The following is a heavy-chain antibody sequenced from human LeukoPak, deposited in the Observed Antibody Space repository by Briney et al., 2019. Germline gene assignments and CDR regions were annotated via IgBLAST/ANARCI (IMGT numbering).Heavy chain of an antibody. D-gene: IGHD4-17*01. CDR2: INPNSGGT. J-gene: IGHJ4*02. CDR3: ARDDDYGVDN. V-gene: IGHV1-2*02. CDR1: GYTFTGYY. Sequence: ASVKVSCKASGYTFTGYYMHWVRQAPGQGLEWMGWINPNSGGTNYAQKFQSRDTMTRDTSISTAYMEVSRLRSDDTDVYYCARDDDYGVDNWGQGTLVTVSS.